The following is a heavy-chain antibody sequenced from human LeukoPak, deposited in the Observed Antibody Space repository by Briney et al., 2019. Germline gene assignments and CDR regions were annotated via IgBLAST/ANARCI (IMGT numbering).Heavy chain of an antibody. J-gene: IGHJ6*02. CDR3: ARGLELKNYYYYYGMDV. CDR2: INHSGST. V-gene: IGHV4-34*01. CDR1: GGSFSGYY. Sequence: PSKTLSLTCAVYGGSFSGYYWSWIRQPPGKGLEWIGEINHSGSTNYNPSLKSRVTISVDTSENQFSLKLSSVTAADTAVYYCARGLELKNYYYYYGMDVWGQGTTVTVSS. D-gene: IGHD1-26*01.